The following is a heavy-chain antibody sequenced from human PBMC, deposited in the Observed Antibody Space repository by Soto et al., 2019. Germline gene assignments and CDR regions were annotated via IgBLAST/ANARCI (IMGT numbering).Heavy chain of an antibody. CDR3: TTDGAVTTFGNIWYFDL. CDR2: IKSKTDGGTT. Sequence: EVQLVESGGGLVKPGGSLRLSCAASGFTFSNAWMSWVRQAPGKGLEWVGRIKSKTDGGTTDYAAPVKGRFTISRDDSKNTLYLQMNSLKTEDTAVYYCTTDGAVTTFGNIWYFDLWGRGTLVTVSS. J-gene: IGHJ2*01. V-gene: IGHV3-15*01. D-gene: IGHD4-17*01. CDR1: GFTFSNAW.